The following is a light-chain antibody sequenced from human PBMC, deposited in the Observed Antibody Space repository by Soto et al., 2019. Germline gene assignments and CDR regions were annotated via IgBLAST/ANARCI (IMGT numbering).Light chain of an antibody. Sequence: QAVVTQPPSVSEAPGQRVTISCTGSSSNIGAGYEAHWYQQVPGTAPKLLIYENNNRPSGVPDRCSGSKSGTSASLAITGLQAEDEAEYYCQSYDSSLSGYVFGTGTKLTVL. CDR2: ENN. CDR3: QSYDSSLSGYV. V-gene: IGLV1-40*01. CDR1: SSNIGAGYE. J-gene: IGLJ1*01.